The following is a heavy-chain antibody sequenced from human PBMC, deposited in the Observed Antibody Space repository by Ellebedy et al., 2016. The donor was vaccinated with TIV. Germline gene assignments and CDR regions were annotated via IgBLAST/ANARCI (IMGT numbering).Heavy chain of an antibody. CDR3: ARDLYGDYGDDY. CDR2: INAGNGNT. D-gene: IGHD4-17*01. J-gene: IGHJ4*02. CDR1: GYTFTSYA. V-gene: IGHV1-3*01. Sequence: ASVKVSCXASGYTFTSYAMHWVRQAPGQRLEWMGWINAGNGNTKYSQKFQGRVTITRDTSASTAYMELSSLRSEDTAVYYCARDLYGDYGDDYWGQGTLVTVSS.